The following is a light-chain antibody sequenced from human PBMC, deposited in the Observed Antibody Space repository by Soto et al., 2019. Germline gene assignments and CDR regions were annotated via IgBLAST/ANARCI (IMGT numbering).Light chain of an antibody. CDR2: EGS. CDR3: CSYAGSSTYV. J-gene: IGLJ1*01. Sequence: QSVLTQPASVSGSPGQSITISCTGTSADVGSYDLVSWYQQLPGKAPKLMIYEGSKRPSGVSYRFSGSESGNTASLTVSGLQAEEEADYYCCSYAGSSTYVFGTGTKVTVL. CDR1: SADVGSYDL. V-gene: IGLV2-23*01.